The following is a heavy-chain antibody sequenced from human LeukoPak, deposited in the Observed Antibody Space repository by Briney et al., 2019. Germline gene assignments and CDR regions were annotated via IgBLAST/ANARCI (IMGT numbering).Heavy chain of an antibody. CDR2: ISSRGYT. CDR1: GSSVSNHW. V-gene: IGHV4-4*07. Sequence: PSETLSLTCTVSGSSVSNHWWIWIRQPAGKGLEWIGRISSRGYTNYNPSLKSRVAMSVDTSKNQFSLKLRSVTAADTAVYYCARASYDFWSGYPKRGGMDVWGQGTTVTVSS. D-gene: IGHD3-3*01. CDR3: ARASYDFWSGYPKRGGMDV. J-gene: IGHJ6*02.